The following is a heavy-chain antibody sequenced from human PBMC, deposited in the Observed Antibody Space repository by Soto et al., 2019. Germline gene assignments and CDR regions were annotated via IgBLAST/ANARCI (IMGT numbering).Heavy chain of an antibody. CDR2: MNPNSGNT. V-gene: IGHV1-8*01. Sequence: QVQLVQSGAEVKKPGASVKVSCKASGYTFTSYDIHWVRQATGLGPEWMGWMNPNSGNTVYAQKFQGRVTMTGNTSMSTAYMELSSLRSEDTAVYYCERTRFGAVAGTWGQGTLVTVSS. D-gene: IGHD6-19*01. J-gene: IGHJ5*02. CDR1: GYTFTSYD. CDR3: ERTRFGAVAGT.